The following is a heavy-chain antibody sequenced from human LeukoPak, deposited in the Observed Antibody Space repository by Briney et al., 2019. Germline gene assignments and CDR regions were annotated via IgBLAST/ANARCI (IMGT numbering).Heavy chain of an antibody. D-gene: IGHD3-10*01. CDR1: GGSTSDYY. Sequence: PSETLSLTCTVSGGSTSDYYWSWIRQPPGKGLEWIGYIHSSGSANYKPSLKSRVTISVDTSKNQCSLKVSSVTAADTAKYHCARNSYYYQTHDTWGQGTLVTVSS. CDR3: ARNSYYYQTHDT. V-gene: IGHV4-59*08. J-gene: IGHJ5*02. CDR2: IHSSGSA.